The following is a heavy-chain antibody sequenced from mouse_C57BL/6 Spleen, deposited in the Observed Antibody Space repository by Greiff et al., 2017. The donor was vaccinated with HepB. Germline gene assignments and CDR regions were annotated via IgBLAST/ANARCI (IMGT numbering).Heavy chain of an antibody. Sequence: QVQLQQSGPGLVAPSQSLSITCTVSGFSLTSYGVHWVRQPPGKGLEWLVVIWSDGSTTYNSALKSRMSISKDNYKSQVFLKMNSLQTDDTAMYYCARHDYGSTFAYWGQGTLVTVSA. CDR1: GFSLTSYG. D-gene: IGHD1-1*01. J-gene: IGHJ3*01. CDR3: ARHDYGSTFAY. V-gene: IGHV2-6-1*01. CDR2: IWSDGST.